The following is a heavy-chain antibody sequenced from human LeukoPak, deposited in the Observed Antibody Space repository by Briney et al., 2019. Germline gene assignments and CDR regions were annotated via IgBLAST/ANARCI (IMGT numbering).Heavy chain of an antibody. CDR1: DDPISDYY. V-gene: IGHV4-59*01. CDR3: ARGDAGYCSSTSCSLPRRNWFDP. Sequence: PSETLSLTCTVSDDPISDYYRGWIRQPPGKGLEWIGYFHNSGTSTYNPSLKSRVTISADTSKNQFSLKLSSVTAADTAVYYCARGDAGYCSSTSCSLPRRNWFDPWGQGTLDTVSS. D-gene: IGHD2-2*01. CDR2: FHNSGTS. J-gene: IGHJ5*02.